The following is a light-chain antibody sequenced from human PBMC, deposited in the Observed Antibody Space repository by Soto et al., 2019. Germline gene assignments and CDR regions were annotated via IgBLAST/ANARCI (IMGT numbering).Light chain of an antibody. J-gene: IGKJ5*01. CDR3: QQYTNWPMT. CDR1: QSVGTY. CDR2: EAS. V-gene: IGKV3D-15*01. Sequence: EIVLTQSPATLSLSPGERATLSCRASQSVGTYLAWYQQKPGQAPRLLIYEASNRATGMSARFSGSGSGTEFTLTISSVQPEDVAIYYCQQYTNWPMTFGQGTRLEI.